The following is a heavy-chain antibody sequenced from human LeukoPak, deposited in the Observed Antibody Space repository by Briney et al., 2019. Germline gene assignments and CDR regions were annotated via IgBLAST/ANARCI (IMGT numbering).Heavy chain of an antibody. CDR2: IKEDGSAK. Sequence: GGSLRLSCVASGFTFSSYWMSWVRQTPGKGLEWVANIKEDGSAKYYVDSVKGRFTISRDNAKNSLYLEISNLRAEDTAVYYCARDSSGNDYWGQGTLVTVSS. V-gene: IGHV3-7*01. CDR3: ARDSSGNDY. D-gene: IGHD6-19*01. J-gene: IGHJ4*02. CDR1: GFTFSSYW.